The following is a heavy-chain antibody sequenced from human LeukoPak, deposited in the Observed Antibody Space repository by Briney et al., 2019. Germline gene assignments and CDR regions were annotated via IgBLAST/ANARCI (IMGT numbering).Heavy chain of an antibody. J-gene: IGHJ6*03. CDR3: ARHKGGTSGPFYYYYYMDV. Sequence: ASVKLSCKASGGTFSSYAISWVRQAPGQGLEWMGRIIPIFGTANYAQKFQGRVTITTDESTSTAYMELSSLRSEDTAVYYCARHKGGTSGPFYYYYYMDVWGKGPTVTVSS. CDR1: GGTFSSYA. D-gene: IGHD2-2*01. CDR2: IIPIFGTA. V-gene: IGHV1-69*05.